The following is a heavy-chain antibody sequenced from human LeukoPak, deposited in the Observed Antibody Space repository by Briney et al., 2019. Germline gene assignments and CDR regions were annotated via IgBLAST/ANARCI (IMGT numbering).Heavy chain of an antibody. CDR2: FDPEDGET. D-gene: IGHD6-19*01. V-gene: IGHV1-24*01. Sequence: GGSLRLSCAASGFTLNNAWMSWVRQAPGKGLEWMGGFDPEDGETIYAQKFQGRVTMTEDTSTDTAYMELSSLRSEDTAVYYCATSRIGAVAGSSLGYWGQGTLVTVSS. CDR1: GFTLNNAW. CDR3: ATSRIGAVAGSSLGY. J-gene: IGHJ4*02.